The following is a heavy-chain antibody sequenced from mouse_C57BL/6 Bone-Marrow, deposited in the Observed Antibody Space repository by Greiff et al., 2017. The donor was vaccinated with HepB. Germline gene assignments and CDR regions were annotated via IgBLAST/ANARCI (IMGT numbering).Heavy chain of an antibody. V-gene: IGHV1-85*01. D-gene: IGHD1-1*01. CDR2: IYPRDGST. CDR1: GYTFTSYD. J-gene: IGHJ4*01. Sequence: QVTLKVSGPELVKPGASVKLSCKASGYTFTSYDINWVKQRPGQGLEWIGWIYPRDGSTKYNEKFKGKATLTVDTSSSTAYIELHSLTSEDSAVYFCAREGITTVVATGAMDYWGQGTSVTVSS. CDR3: AREGITTVVATGAMDY.